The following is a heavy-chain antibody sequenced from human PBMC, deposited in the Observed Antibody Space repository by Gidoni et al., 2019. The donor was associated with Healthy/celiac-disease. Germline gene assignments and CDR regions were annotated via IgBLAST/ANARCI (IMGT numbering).Heavy chain of an antibody. V-gene: IGHV1-69*01. CDR2: IIPIFGTA. CDR3: ALGYYYDSSGYYYVEYAFDI. D-gene: IGHD3-22*01. Sequence: QVQLVQSGAEVKKPGSSVKVSCKASGGTFSSYAISWVRQAPGQGLEWMGGIIPIFGTANSAQKFQGRVTITADESTSTAYMELSSLRSEDTAVYYCALGYYYDSSGYYYVEYAFDIWGQGTMVTVSS. CDR1: GGTFSSYA. J-gene: IGHJ3*02.